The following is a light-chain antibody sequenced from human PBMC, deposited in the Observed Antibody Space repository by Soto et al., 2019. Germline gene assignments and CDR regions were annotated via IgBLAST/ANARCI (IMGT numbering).Light chain of an antibody. CDR2: DAS. J-gene: IGKJ1*01. V-gene: IGKV1-5*01. CDR1: QSINNW. CDR3: QRYATYSPT. Sequence: DILMTQSPSTLSASVGDRVTITCRASQSINNWLAWYQLKPGKAPKLLIYDASTLQSGVPSSFSGSGSGTEFTLTISSLQPDDFATYYCQRYATYSPTFGQGTKVGIK.